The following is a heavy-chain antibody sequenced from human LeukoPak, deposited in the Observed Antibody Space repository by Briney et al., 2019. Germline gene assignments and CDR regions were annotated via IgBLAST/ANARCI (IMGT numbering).Heavy chain of an antibody. D-gene: IGHD3-22*01. CDR3: ARFSSPGSYYYDSSGYSSNFDY. CDR2: INPSGGST. Sequence: GASVKVSCKASGYTFTSYYMHWVRQAPGQGLEWMGIINPSGGSTSYAQKFQGRVTMTRDTSTSTVYMELSSLRSEDTAVYYCARFSSPGSYYYDSSGYSSNFDYWGQGTLVTVSS. V-gene: IGHV1-46*01. J-gene: IGHJ4*02. CDR1: GYTFTSYY.